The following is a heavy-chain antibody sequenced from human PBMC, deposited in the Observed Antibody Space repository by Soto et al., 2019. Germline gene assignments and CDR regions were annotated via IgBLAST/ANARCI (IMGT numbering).Heavy chain of an antibody. J-gene: IGHJ4*02. CDR2: MNPSTGNS. D-gene: IGHD1-1*01. V-gene: IGHV1-8*01. Sequence: ASVKVSCKASGYTFTSYYIYWVRQATGQGREWMGWMNPSTGNSGYAQKFQGRVTMTSDTSISTAHMELSSLRSEDTAVYYCARRAETNGWNGFGADKYYFDFWGQGTLVTVSS. CDR1: GYTFTSYY. CDR3: ARRAETNGWNGFGADKYYFDF.